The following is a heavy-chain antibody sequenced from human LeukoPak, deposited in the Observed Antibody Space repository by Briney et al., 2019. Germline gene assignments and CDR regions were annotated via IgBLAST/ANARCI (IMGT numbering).Heavy chain of an antibody. V-gene: IGHV1-8*03. CDR2: MNPNSGNT. D-gene: IGHD3-22*01. Sequence: WASVKVSCKASGYTFTSYDINWVRQATGQGLEWMGWMNPNSGNTGYAQKFQGRVTITRNTSISTAYMELSSLRSEDTAVYYCAKGSAIVGSHDYWGQGTLVTVSS. J-gene: IGHJ4*02. CDR3: AKGSAIVGSHDY. CDR1: GYTFTSYD.